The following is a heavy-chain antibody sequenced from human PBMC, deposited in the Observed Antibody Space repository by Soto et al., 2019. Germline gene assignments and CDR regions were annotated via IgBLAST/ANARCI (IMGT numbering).Heavy chain of an antibody. D-gene: IGHD5-12*01. CDR2: IIPIFGTA. V-gene: IGHV1-69*01. CDR1: GGTFSSYA. CDR3: ARELGEEMATISWSHAGGFDP. J-gene: IGHJ5*02. Sequence: QVQLVQSGAEVKKPGSSVKVSCKASGGTFSSYAISWVRQAPGQGLEWMGGIIPIFGTAHYAQKFQGRVTITADESTRTAYLELSSLRSEDTAVYYCARELGEEMATISWSHAGGFDPWGQGTLVTVSS.